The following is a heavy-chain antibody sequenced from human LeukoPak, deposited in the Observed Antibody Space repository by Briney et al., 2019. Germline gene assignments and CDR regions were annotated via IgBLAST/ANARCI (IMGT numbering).Heavy chain of an antibody. J-gene: IGHJ4*02. CDR3: ARDIRHYDILTGYPDY. V-gene: IGHV3-48*03. CDR1: GFTFSSYE. Sequence: GGSLRLSCAASGFTFSSYEMNWVRQAPGKGLEWVSYISSSGSTIYYADFVKGRFTISRDNAKNSLYLQMNSLRAEDTAVYYCARDIRHYDILTGYPDYWGQGTLVTVSS. D-gene: IGHD3-9*01. CDR2: ISSSGSTI.